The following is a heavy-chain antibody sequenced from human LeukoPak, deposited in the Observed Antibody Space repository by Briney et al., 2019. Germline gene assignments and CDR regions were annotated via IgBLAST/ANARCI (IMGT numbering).Heavy chain of an antibody. D-gene: IGHD4-17*01. CDR3: AKDYGDQNTHYYYGMDV. CDR1: GFTFSSYG. Sequence: GRSLRLSCAASGFTFSSYGMHWVRQAPGKGLEWVAVISYDGNKKYYADSVKGRFTISRDNSKNTLYLQMNSLRAEDTAVYYCAKDYGDQNTHYYYGMDVWGQGTTVTVSS. CDR2: ISYDGNKK. J-gene: IGHJ6*02. V-gene: IGHV3-30*18.